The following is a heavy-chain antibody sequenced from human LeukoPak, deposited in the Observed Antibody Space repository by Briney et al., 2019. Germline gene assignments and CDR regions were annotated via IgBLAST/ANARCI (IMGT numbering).Heavy chain of an antibody. Sequence: GESLKISCKGSECSFTSYWINWVRQMPGKGLEWMGRIDPSDSYTNYSPSFQGHITMSADKSISTAYLQWSSLKASDTAMYYCARELVRGVIIVDYWGQGTLVTVSS. V-gene: IGHV5-10-1*01. D-gene: IGHD3-10*01. CDR2: IDPSDSYT. CDR1: ECSFTSYW. CDR3: ARELVRGVIIVDY. J-gene: IGHJ4*02.